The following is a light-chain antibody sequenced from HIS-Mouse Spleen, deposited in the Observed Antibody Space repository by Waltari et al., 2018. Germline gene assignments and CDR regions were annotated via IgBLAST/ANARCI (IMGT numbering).Light chain of an antibody. Sequence: QSALTQPASVSGDPGQSINISCTGTSSDFGGYNYVSWCHQPPGKAPKLMIYDVSNRPSGVSNRFSGLQAEDEADYYCSSYTSSSFNVVFGGGTKLTVL. CDR1: SSDFGGYNY. CDR3: SSYTSSSFNVV. V-gene: IGLV2-14*03. J-gene: IGLJ2*01. CDR2: DVS.